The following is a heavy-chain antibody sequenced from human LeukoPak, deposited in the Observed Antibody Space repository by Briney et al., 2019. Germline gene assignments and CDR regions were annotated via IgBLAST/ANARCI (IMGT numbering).Heavy chain of an antibody. CDR2: IYYSGST. CDR3: ASRGEVGSTPRDRFDP. J-gene: IGHJ5*02. V-gene: IGHV4-31*03. Sequence: KPPETLSLTCTVSGGSISSGGYSWSWIRQHPGKGLEWIGYIYYSGSTHYNPSLKSRVTISVDTSKNQFSLKLSSVTAADTAVYYCASRGEVGSTPRDRFDPWGQGTLV. D-gene: IGHD1-26*01. CDR1: GGSISSGGYS.